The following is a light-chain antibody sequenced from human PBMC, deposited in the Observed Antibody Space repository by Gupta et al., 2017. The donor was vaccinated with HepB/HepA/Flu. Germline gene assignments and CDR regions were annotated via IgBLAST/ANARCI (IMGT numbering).Light chain of an antibody. Sequence: DIQMTHSPSSLSASVGDRVTITCRASQSICSYLDWYQQKPGKAPRLLIYAASNTDVGVPSRFSGTGSGTDFTLTIISLEPEDFAVYYCQQSSTRLCSFGQGTKLEIK. V-gene: IGKV1-39*01. CDR1: QSICSY. J-gene: IGKJ2*04. CDR3: QQSSTRLCS. CDR2: AAS.